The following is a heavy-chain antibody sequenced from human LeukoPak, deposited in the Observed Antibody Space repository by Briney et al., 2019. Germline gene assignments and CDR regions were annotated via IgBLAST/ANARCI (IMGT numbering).Heavy chain of an antibody. CDR1: GYTFTSYG. CDR2: ISAYNGNT. Sequence: ASVKVSCKASGYTFTSYGISWVRQAPGQGLEWMGWISAYNGNTNYAQKLQGRVTMTTDTSTSTAYMELKSLRSDDTAVYCCAREPHYYGSGSPYDYWGQGTLVTVSS. CDR3: AREPHYYGSGSPYDY. V-gene: IGHV1-18*01. J-gene: IGHJ4*02. D-gene: IGHD3-10*01.